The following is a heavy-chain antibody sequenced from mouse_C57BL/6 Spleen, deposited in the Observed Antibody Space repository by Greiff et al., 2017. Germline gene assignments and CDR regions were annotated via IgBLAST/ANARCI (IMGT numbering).Heavy chain of an antibody. J-gene: IGHJ1*03. CDR2: IYPSDSDT. V-gene: IGHV1-52*01. Sequence: VQLQQPGAELVRPGSSVQLSCKASGYTFTSYWMHWVKQRPIQGLEWIGNIYPSDSDTHYNQKFKDKATLTVDKSSSTAYMQLSSLTSEDSAVYYCATDGYKYFDVWGTGTTVTVSS. CDR1: GYTFTSYW. CDR3: ATDGYKYFDV. D-gene: IGHD2-3*01.